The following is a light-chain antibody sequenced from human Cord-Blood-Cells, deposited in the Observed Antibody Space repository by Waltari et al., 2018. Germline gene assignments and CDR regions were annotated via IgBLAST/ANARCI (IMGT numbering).Light chain of an antibody. CDR3: QQYYSYPPT. CDR1: QGISSY. Sequence: SPSSLSASTGDRVTITCRASQGISSYLAWYQQKPGKAPKLLIYAASTLQSGVPSRFSGSGSGTDFTLTISCLQSEDFATYYCQQYYSYPPTFGQGTKVEIK. V-gene: IGKV1-8*01. CDR2: AAS. J-gene: IGKJ1*01.